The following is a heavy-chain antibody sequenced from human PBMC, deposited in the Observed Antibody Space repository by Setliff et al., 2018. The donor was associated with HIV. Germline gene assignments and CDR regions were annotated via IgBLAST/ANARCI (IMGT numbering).Heavy chain of an antibody. J-gene: IGHJ3*02. Sequence: SETLSLTCAVSGYSISSGYYWAWIRQPPGKGLEWIGSIYHGGTTYYNPSLKSRSTISEDTSKNQFSFSLSSVTAADTAVYYCVRDPPLTPTDADHPFDIWGQGTMVTVSS. CDR2: IYHGGTT. CDR1: GYSISSGYY. CDR3: VRDPPLTPTDADHPFDI. V-gene: IGHV4-38-2*02. D-gene: IGHD2-21*02.